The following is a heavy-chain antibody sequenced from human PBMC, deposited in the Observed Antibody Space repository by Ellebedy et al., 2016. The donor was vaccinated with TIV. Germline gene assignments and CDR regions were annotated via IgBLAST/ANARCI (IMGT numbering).Heavy chain of an antibody. CDR1: GFTFRRSS. Sequence: GESLKISCAASGFTFRRSSMTWVRQAPGKGLEWVPSISSSSTYIYYADSVKGRFTISRDNAKNTLYLQMNSLRAEDTSVYYCASRGVAVQGADYWGQGTLVTVSS. CDR2: ISSSSTYI. D-gene: IGHD3-10*01. CDR3: ASRGVAVQGADY. V-gene: IGHV3-21*01. J-gene: IGHJ4*02.